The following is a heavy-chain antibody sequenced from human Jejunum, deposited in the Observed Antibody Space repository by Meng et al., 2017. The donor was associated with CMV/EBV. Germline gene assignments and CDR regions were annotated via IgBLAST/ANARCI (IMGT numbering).Heavy chain of an antibody. Sequence: YYWRWIRQPPGKGLEWIGFMSYSGSTNYHPSLKSRVTISVDTSKTQFSLKLSSVTAADTAVYYCARDCGGGSCYSGGFYYHGLDVWGQGTAVTVSS. J-gene: IGHJ6*02. CDR2: MSYSGST. CDR3: ARDCGGGSCYSGGFYYHGLDV. V-gene: IGHV4-59*01. CDR1: YY. D-gene: IGHD2-15*01.